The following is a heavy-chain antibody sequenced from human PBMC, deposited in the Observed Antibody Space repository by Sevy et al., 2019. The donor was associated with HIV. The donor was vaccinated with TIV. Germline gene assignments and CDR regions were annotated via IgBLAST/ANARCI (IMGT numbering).Heavy chain of an antibody. CDR3: ARERNTYGQGYFDY. Sequence: GGSLRLSCAASEFTFSVYYMSWIRQAPGKGLEWVSDISSRSTYIKYADSVKGRFTISRDNAKNSLSLQMNSLRADDTAVYYCARERNTYGQGYFDYWGQGTLVTVSS. CDR1: EFTFSVYY. D-gene: IGHD1-1*01. V-gene: IGHV3-11*06. CDR2: ISSRSTYI. J-gene: IGHJ4*02.